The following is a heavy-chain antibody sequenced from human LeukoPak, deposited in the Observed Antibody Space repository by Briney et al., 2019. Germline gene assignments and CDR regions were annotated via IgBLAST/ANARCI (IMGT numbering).Heavy chain of an antibody. V-gene: IGHV4-4*07. CDR3: ARGGYQLLLWDYFDH. J-gene: IGHJ4*02. D-gene: IGHD2-2*01. CDR1: GGSISSYY. Sequence: SETLSLTCTVSGGSISSYYWSWIRQPAGKGLEWIGRIYTSGSTNYNPSLKSRVTMSVDTSKNQFSLKVNSVTAADTAVYYCARGGYQLLLWDYFDHWGQGTLVTVSS. CDR2: IYTSGST.